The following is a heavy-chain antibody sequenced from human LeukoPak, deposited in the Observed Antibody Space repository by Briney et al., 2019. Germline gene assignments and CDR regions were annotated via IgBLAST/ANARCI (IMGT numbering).Heavy chain of an antibody. CDR2: TSYDGSNK. CDR1: GFTFSSYA. CDR3: ARVGFISSWYSSPPFDY. V-gene: IGHV3-30-3*01. Sequence: PGGSLRLSCAASGFTFSSYAMHWVRQAPGKGLEWVAVTSYDGSNKYYADSVKGRFTISRDNSKNTLYLQMNSLRAEDTAVYYCARVGFISSWYSSPPFDYWGQGTLVTVSS. J-gene: IGHJ4*02. D-gene: IGHD6-13*01.